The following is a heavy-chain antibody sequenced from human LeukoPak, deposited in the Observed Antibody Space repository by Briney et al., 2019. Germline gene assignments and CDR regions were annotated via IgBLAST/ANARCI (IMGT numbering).Heavy chain of an antibody. V-gene: IGHV4-30-4*01. D-gene: IGHD6-19*01. CDR1: GGSISSGDYY. Sequence: PSQTLSLTCTVSGGSISSGDYYWSWIRQPPGKGLEWIGYIYYSGSTYYNPSLKSRVTISVDTSKNQFSLELSSVTAADTAVYYCARVIAVAGQGVFDYWGQGTLVTVSS. CDR3: ARVIAVAGQGVFDY. CDR2: IYYSGST. J-gene: IGHJ4*02.